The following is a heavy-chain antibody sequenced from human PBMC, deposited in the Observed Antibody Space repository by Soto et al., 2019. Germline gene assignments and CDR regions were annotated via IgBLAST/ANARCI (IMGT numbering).Heavy chain of an antibody. Sequence: GGSLRLSCAASGFTFNNYAISWVRQAPGKGLEWVSAISGSGDTTYYADSVKGRFTISRDNPKNTLFLRMNSLRAEDTAVYYCAKDRAGYSGYGFDSWGQGTLVTVSS. CDR1: GFTFNNYA. CDR3: AKDRAGYSGYGFDS. CDR2: ISGSGDTT. D-gene: IGHD5-12*01. V-gene: IGHV3-23*01. J-gene: IGHJ4*02.